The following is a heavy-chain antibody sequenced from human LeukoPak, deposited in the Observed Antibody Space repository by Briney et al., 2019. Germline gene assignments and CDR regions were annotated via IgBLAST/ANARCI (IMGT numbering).Heavy chain of an antibody. J-gene: IGHJ4*02. CDR1: GGSISSGGYY. D-gene: IGHD3-10*01. CDR2: IYYSGST. Sequence: PSETLSLTCTVSGGSISSGGYYWSWIRQHPGKGLEWIGYIYYSGSTYYNPSLKSRVTISVDTSKNQFSLKLSSVTAADTAVYYCARAYMVRGCIYFDYWGQGTLVTVSS. CDR3: ARAYMVRGCIYFDY. V-gene: IGHV4-31*03.